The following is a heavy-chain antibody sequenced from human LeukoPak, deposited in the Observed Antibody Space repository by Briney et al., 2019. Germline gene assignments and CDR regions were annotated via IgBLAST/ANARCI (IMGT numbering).Heavy chain of an antibody. CDR2: IKINGAGT. V-gene: IGHV3-23*01. CDR3: ARDDYGDSGPLFDY. Sequence: PGGSLRLSCAASGFTFSNYHMNWVRRAPGQGLEWVSTIKINGAGTHHADSVRGRFTISRDDSKNTLYLQMDSLRAEDTAIYYCARDDYGDSGPLFDYWGQGALVTVSS. CDR1: GFTFSNYH. J-gene: IGHJ4*02. D-gene: IGHD4-17*01.